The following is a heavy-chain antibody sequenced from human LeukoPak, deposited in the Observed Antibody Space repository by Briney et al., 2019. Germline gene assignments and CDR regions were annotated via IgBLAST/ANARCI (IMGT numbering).Heavy chain of an antibody. CDR2: IYYSGST. V-gene: IGHV4-59*01. CDR1: GGSISSYY. Sequence: SETLSLTCTVSGGSISSYYWNCIRQPPGKGLEWIGYIYYSGSTNYNPSLKSRVTISVDTSKNQFSLKLSSVTAADTAVYYCAGRLWRRDGYNLSAFDIWGQGTMVTVSS. D-gene: IGHD5-24*01. CDR3: AGRLWRRDGYNLSAFDI. J-gene: IGHJ3*02.